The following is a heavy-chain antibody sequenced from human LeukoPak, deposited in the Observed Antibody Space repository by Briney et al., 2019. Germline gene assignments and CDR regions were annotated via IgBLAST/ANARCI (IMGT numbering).Heavy chain of an antibody. CDR2: IKQDGSEK. D-gene: IGHD6-19*01. J-gene: IGHJ4*02. CDR1: GFTFSSYW. CDR3: ASQTTRRLPIAVADYFDY. V-gene: IGHV3-7*02. Sequence: PGGSLRLSCAASGFTFSSYWMSWVRQAPGKGLEWVANIKQDGSEKYYVDSVKGRFTISRDNARNSLYLQMNSLRPEDTAVYYCASQTTRRLPIAVADYFDYWGQGTLVTVSS.